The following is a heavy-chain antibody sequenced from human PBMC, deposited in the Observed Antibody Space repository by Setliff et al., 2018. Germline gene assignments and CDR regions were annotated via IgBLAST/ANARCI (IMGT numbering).Heavy chain of an antibody. CDR2: ISPYSGES. Sequence: GASVKVSCKTSGFRFTSFGFSWVRQAPGQGLEWMGWISPYSGESNYAQKFQDRLTVTADTSTKTTYMELRSLTSDDTAVYFCTTSRAPRVVLAADFDLWGQGTLVTVSS. CDR3: TTSRAPRVVLAADFDL. J-gene: IGHJ4*02. D-gene: IGHD2-21*01. CDR1: GFRFTSFG. V-gene: IGHV1-18*01.